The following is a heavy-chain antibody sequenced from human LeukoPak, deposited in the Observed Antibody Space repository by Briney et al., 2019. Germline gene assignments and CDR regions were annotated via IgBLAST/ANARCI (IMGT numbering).Heavy chain of an antibody. CDR2: IYYSGST. Sequence: LETLSLTCTVSGGSISSHYWSWIRQPPGKGLEWIGYIYYSGSTNYNPSLKSRVTISVDTSKNQFSLKLSSVTAADTAVYYCARGGYSSGWYKLGYYYYYYMDVWGKGTTVTVSS. CDR3: ARGGYSSGWYKLGYYYYYYMDV. J-gene: IGHJ6*03. CDR1: GGSISSHY. V-gene: IGHV4-59*11. D-gene: IGHD6-19*01.